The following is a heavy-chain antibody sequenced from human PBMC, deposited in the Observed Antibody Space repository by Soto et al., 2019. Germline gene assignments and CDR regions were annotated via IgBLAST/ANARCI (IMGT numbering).Heavy chain of an antibody. CDR3: ARSKTNQLLQPFDY. D-gene: IGHD2-2*01. CDR1: GFSLSSSGVG. V-gene: IGHV2-5*02. Sequence: ITVGESGPTLVKPTQTLTLTCTFFGFSLSSSGVGVAWNRQSPGKALEGLVHIYWDGDKGYSQSLKSRVTITKYRSRDQMVLTMPILDPVDAATYFCARSKTNQLLQPFDYWGPGILVTVSS. J-gene: IGHJ4*02. CDR2: IYWDGDK.